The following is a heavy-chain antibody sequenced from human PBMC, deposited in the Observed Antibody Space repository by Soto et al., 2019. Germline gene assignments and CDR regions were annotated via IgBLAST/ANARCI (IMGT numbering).Heavy chain of an antibody. D-gene: IGHD3-10*01. Sequence: QVQLVESGGGVVQPGRSLRLSCAASGFTFSSYGMHWVRQAPGKGLEWVAVIWYDGSNTYYADTVKGRFTISRDNSKNTLYLQMTSLRAEDTAVYYCARDRQGDPAVSYYFDYWGQGTVVTVSS. J-gene: IGHJ4*02. CDR1: GFTFSSYG. CDR3: ARDRQGDPAVSYYFDY. V-gene: IGHV3-33*01. CDR2: IWYDGSNT.